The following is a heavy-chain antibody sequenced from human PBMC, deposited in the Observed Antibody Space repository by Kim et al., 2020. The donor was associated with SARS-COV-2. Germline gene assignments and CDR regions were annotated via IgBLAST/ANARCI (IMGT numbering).Heavy chain of an antibody. J-gene: IGHJ4*02. Sequence: SVKVSCKASGGTFSSYAISWVRQAPGQGLEWMGGIIPIFGTANYAQKFQGRVTITADESTSTAYMELSSLRSEDTAVYYCARKPRQGDYVFDYWGQGTLVTVSS. V-gene: IGHV1-69*13. D-gene: IGHD4-17*01. CDR2: IIPIFGTA. CDR3: ARKPRQGDYVFDY. CDR1: GGTFSSYA.